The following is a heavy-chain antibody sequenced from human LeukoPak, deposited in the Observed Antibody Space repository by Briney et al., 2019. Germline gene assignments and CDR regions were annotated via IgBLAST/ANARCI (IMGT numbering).Heavy chain of an antibody. CDR2: IISIFGTA. CDR1: GGTFSSYA. Sequence: GASVKVSCKASGGTFSSYAISWVRQAPGQGLEWMGGIISIFGTANYAQKFQGRVTITADESTSTAYMELSSLRSEDTAVYYCARDRLDYYGSGNGGNWFDPWGQGTLVTVSS. CDR3: ARDRLDYYGSGNGGNWFDP. J-gene: IGHJ5*02. V-gene: IGHV1-69*13. D-gene: IGHD3-10*01.